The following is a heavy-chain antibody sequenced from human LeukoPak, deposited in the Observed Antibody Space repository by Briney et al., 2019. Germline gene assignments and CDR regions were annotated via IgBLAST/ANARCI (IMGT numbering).Heavy chain of an antibody. CDR2: IYYSGST. CDR3: ATGSRGGDCELDY. D-gene: IGHD2-21*02. V-gene: IGHV4-59*01. J-gene: IGHJ4*02. CDR1: GTSISDNY. Sequence: SETLSLTCTVSGTSISDNYWSWIRQPPGKGLEWIGYIYYSGSTKYNPSLNSRVTISVDTSKSQFSMKLSSVNTADTAVYYCATGSRGGDCELDYWGQGTLVTVSS.